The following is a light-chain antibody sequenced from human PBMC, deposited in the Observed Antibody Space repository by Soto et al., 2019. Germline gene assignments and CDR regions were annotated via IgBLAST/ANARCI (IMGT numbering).Light chain of an antibody. CDR2: GAS. CDR1: QSVISTY. J-gene: IGKJ2*01. Sequence: EIVLTQSPGTLSLSPGERATLSCRASQSVISTYLAWYQQKPGQAPRLLFYGASDRATGIPDRFSGSGSGTDFTLTISRLEPEDFAVYFCQLYGSSMYTFGQGTKLEIK. CDR3: QLYGSSMYT. V-gene: IGKV3-20*01.